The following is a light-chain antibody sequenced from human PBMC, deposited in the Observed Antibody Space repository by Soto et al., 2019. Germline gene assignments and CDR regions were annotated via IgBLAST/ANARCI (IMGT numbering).Light chain of an antibody. CDR1: ESVSSNY. Sequence: EIVLTQSPGTLSSSPGERATLSCRASESVSSNYLAWYQQRPGQAPRLLIYAASNRARGIPDRFGGSGSGTDLTLTVSRLRPEHFAVYYCLQYGSAPWTCGQGTKV. CDR2: AAS. CDR3: LQYGSAPWT. V-gene: IGKV3-20*01. J-gene: IGKJ1*01.